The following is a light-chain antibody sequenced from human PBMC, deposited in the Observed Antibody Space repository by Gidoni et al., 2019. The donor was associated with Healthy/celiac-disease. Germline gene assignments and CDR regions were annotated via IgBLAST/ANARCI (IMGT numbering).Light chain of an antibody. J-gene: IGLJ2*01. V-gene: IGLV1-40*01. CDR2: GNS. CDR3: QSYDSSLSGVV. CDR1: SSNIGAGYH. Sequence: QSVLPHPPSVSGAPGQTVTISCTGSSSNIGAGYHVHWYQQLPGTAPKLLIYGNSNRPSGVPDRFSGSKSGTSASLAITGLQAEDEADYYCQSYDSSLSGVVFGGGTKLTVL.